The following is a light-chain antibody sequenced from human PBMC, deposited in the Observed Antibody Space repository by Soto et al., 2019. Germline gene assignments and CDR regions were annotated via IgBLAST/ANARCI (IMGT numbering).Light chain of an antibody. Sequence: ETMMTQSPATLSVSPGERATLSCRASQSVYNKLAWYQQKPGQAPRLLIYVASTRATGIPDRFIGSGSGTEFSLTISSLQSEEFAVYYCQQYTGWPLTFGGGTKVEIK. CDR3: QQYTGWPLT. J-gene: IGKJ4*01. V-gene: IGKV3-15*01. CDR1: QSVYNK. CDR2: VAS.